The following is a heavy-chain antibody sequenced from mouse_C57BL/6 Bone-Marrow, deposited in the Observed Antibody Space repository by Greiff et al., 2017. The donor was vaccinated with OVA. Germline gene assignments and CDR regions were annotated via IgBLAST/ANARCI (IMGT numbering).Heavy chain of an antibody. J-gene: IGHJ2*01. D-gene: IGHD4-1*01. CDR3: TRSLTGSDYFDY. V-gene: IGHV1-15*01. Sequence: QVQLQQSGAELVRPGASVTLYCKASGYTFTDYEMHWVKQTPVHGLEWIGAIDPETGGTAYNQKFKGKAILTADKSSSTAYMELRSLTSEDSAVYYCTRSLTGSDYFDYWGQGTTLTVSS. CDR2: IDPETGGT. CDR1: GYTFTDYE.